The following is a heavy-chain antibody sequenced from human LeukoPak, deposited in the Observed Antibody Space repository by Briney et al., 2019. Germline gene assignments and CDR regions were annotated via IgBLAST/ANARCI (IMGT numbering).Heavy chain of an antibody. CDR3: ARKRVPAYYGMDV. J-gene: IGHJ6*02. D-gene: IGHD2-2*01. CDR1: GGTFSSYA. Sequence: SVKVSFTASGGTFSSYAISWVRQAPGQGLEWMGGIIPIFGTANYAQKFQGRVTITADESTSTAYMELSSLRSEDTAVYYCARKRVPAYYGMDVWGQGTTVTVSS. V-gene: IGHV1-69*13. CDR2: IIPIFGTA.